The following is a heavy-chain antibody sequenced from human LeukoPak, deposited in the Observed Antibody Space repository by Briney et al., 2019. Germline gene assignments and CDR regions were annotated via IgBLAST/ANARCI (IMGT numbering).Heavy chain of an antibody. D-gene: IGHD3-9*01. CDR2: ISYDGSNK. CDR1: GFTFSSYA. CDR3: ARDAGGGSYGILTGYFNWFDP. J-gene: IGHJ5*02. Sequence: GGSLRLSCAASGFTFSSYAMHWVRQAPGKGLEWVAVISYDGSNKYYADSVKGRFTISRDNSKNTLYLQMNSLRAEDTAVYYCARDAGGGSYGILTGYFNWFDPWGQGTLVTVSS. V-gene: IGHV3-30-3*01.